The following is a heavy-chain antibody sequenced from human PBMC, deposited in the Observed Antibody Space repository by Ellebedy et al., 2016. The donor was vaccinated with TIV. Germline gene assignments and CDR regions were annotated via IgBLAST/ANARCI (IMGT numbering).Heavy chain of an antibody. D-gene: IGHD1-26*01. Sequence: SVKVSCXASGGPFSSFSITWVRQAPGQGLEWMGTIIPLLGIPNYAQRFQGRVTITADKSTSTAYVELSSLRSEDTAVYYCSIMGRWEAFDIWGPGTMVTVSS. CDR1: GGPFSSFS. J-gene: IGHJ3*02. CDR2: IIPLLGIP. V-gene: IGHV1-69*02. CDR3: SIMGRWEAFDI.